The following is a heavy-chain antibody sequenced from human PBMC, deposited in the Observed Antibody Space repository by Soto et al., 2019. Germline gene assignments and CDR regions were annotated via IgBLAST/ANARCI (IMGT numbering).Heavy chain of an antibody. V-gene: IGHV3-30*03. CDR3: ARDFDVVVVAATLGSAFDI. Sequence: PGGSLRLSCAASGFTLSSYGMHWVRQAPGKGLEWVAVISYDGSNKYYADSVKGRFTISRDNSKNTLYLQMNSLRAEDTAVYYCARDFDVVVVAATLGSAFDIWGQGTMVPVSS. D-gene: IGHD2-15*01. CDR1: GFTLSSYG. J-gene: IGHJ3*02. CDR2: ISYDGSNK.